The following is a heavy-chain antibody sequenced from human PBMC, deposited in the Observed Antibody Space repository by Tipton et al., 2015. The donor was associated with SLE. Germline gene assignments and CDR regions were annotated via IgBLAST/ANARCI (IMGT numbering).Heavy chain of an antibody. CDR2: INHSGST. CDR3: ARSLVASTTVADGWYFDL. V-gene: IGHV4-34*01. D-gene: IGHD4-23*01. J-gene: IGHJ2*01. Sequence: TLSLTCAVYGGSFSGYYWSWIRQPPGKGLEWIGEINHSGSTNYNPSLKSRVTISVDTSKNQFSLKLSSVTAADTAVYYCARSLVASTTVADGWYFDLWGRGTLVTVSS. CDR1: GGSFSGYY.